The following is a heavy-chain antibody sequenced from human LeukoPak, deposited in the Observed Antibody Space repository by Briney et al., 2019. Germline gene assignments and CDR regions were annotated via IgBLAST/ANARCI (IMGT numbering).Heavy chain of an antibody. CDR1: RVSISDYD. J-gene: IGHJ1*01. D-gene: IGHD6-19*01. CDR2: ISYSGST. V-gene: IGHV4-59*01. Sequence: SETLSHTCTVARVSISDYDWSWIRQPPGKGLEWIGFISYSGSTTYNPALKSRVTMSRDTSKNQFSLELSSVTAADTAVYYCTKYSSGWHTFQHWGQGTLITVSS. CDR3: TKYSSGWHTFQH.